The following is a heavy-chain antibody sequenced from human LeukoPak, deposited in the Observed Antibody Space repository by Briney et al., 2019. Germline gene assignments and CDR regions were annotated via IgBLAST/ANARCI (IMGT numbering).Heavy chain of an antibody. D-gene: IGHD3-9*01. CDR1: GYTFTGYY. CDR3: ARYRYYDILTGYYIGYFDY. Sequence: ASVKVSCKASGYTFTGYYMHWVRQAPGQGLEWMGRINPNSGGTNYAQKFQGRVTMTRDTSISTAYMELSRLRSDDTAVYYRARYRYYDILTGYYIGYFDYWGQGTLVTVSS. J-gene: IGHJ4*02. V-gene: IGHV1-2*06. CDR2: INPNSGGT.